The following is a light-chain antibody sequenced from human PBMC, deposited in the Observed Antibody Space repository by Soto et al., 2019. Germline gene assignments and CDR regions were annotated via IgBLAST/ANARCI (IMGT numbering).Light chain of an antibody. Sequence: QSALTQPASVSGSPGQSITISCTGTSSDVGGYNYVSWYQQHPGKAPKLMIYDVSNRPSGVSNRFSGSKSGNTAPLTISRLQAEDEADYYCSSYTSSSTRVFGTGTKVTVL. J-gene: IGLJ1*01. V-gene: IGLV2-14*01. CDR3: SSYTSSSTRV. CDR1: SSDVGGYNY. CDR2: DVS.